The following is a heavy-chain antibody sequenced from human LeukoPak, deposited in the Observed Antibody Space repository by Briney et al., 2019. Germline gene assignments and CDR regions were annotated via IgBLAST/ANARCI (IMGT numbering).Heavy chain of an antibody. D-gene: IGHD3-22*01. CDR2: FYFSEST. CDR3: ARAMTSHNWFNP. V-gene: IGHV4-30-4*01. CDR1: GVSISSGDYY. Sequence: SQTLSLTCTVSGVSISSGDYYWSWIRQPPGKGLEWIGYFYFSESTFYNPSLRSRVTISGDTSKNQLSLKLNSVTAADTAVYYCARAMTSHNWFNPWGQGTLVTVSS. J-gene: IGHJ5*02.